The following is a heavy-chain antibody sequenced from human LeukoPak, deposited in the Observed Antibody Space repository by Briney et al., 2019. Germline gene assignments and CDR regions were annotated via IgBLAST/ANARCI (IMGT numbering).Heavy chain of an antibody. V-gene: IGHV4-59*01. J-gene: IGHJ4*02. CDR1: GGSISSYY. D-gene: IGHD5-12*01. Sequence: SETLSLTCTVSGGSISSYYWSWIRQPPGKGLEWIGYIYYSGSTNYNPSLKSRVTISVDTSKNQFSLKLSSVTAADTAVYYCAREDSGYDFEYWGQGTLATVSS. CDR3: AREDSGYDFEY. CDR2: IYYSGST.